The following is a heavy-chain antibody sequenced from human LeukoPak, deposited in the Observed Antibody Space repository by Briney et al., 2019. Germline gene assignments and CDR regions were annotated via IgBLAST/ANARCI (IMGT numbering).Heavy chain of an antibody. Sequence: PGGSLGLSCAASGFTFSSYSMQWVRQTPAKGLEWVGIMSNSGENTFYGEAVKGRFTISRDNSQNTLYLQMNSLRPEDTAVYYCAKGGASVTRYVDYWGQGTLVTVSS. V-gene: IGHV3-30*18. CDR3: AKGGASVTRYVDY. CDR2: MSNSGENT. CDR1: GFTFSSYS. J-gene: IGHJ4*02. D-gene: IGHD4-17*01.